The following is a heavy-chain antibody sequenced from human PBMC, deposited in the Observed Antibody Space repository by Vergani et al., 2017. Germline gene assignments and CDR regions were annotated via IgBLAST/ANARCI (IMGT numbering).Heavy chain of an antibody. CDR1: GYTFNSYG. CDR2: ISAYNGNT. V-gene: IGHV1-18*01. CDR3: ARDKAGPAGEYFHH. J-gene: IGHJ1*01. D-gene: IGHD6-13*01. Sequence: QVQLVQSGAEVKKPGASVKVSCKASGYTFNSYGISWVRQDPGQGLEWMGWISAYNGNTNYAQKFQGRVTMTTDTSTSTAYMELRSLRSDDTAIDYCARDKAGPAGEYFHHWGQGTLVTVSS.